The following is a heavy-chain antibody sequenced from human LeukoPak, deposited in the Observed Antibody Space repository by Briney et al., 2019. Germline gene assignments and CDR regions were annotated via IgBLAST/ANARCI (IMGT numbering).Heavy chain of an antibody. D-gene: IGHD1-1*01. CDR3: ARDSFKGTDY. J-gene: IGHJ4*02. CDR2: ISISGSTI. Sequence: GGSLRLSCAASGFTLSSYAMSWVRQGPGKGLEWVSYISISGSTIYYADSVKGRFTISRDNAKNSLYLQMNSLRAEDTAVYYCARDSFKGTDYWGQGTLVTVSS. CDR1: GFTLSSYA. V-gene: IGHV3-48*03.